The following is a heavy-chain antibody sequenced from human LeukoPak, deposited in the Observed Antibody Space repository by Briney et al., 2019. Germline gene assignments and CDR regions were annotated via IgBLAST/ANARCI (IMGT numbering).Heavy chain of an antibody. Sequence: AGRSQRLCWAPAGSTVSSDGMDWVRQDPGKGLEWVAVIWYDGSNKYYADSVKGRFTISRDNSKNTLYLQMNSLRAEDTAVYYCARTGSGDHSLRMIGGAITGPIDDWGQGTLVTVSS. CDR1: GSTVSSDG. CDR3: ARTGSGDHSLRMIGGAITGPIDD. V-gene: IGHV3-33*01. J-gene: IGHJ4*02. D-gene: IGHD3-10*01. CDR2: IWYDGSNK.